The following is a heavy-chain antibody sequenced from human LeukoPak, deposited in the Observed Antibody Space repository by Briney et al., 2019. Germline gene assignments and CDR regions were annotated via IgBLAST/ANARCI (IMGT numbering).Heavy chain of an antibody. CDR3: ARWGVLDFDI. CDR1: GFTFSSYY. CDR2: IYSGGST. V-gene: IGHV3-66*02. J-gene: IGHJ3*02. Sequence: PGGSLRLSCAASGFTFSSYYMSWVRQAPGKGLEWVSVIYSGGSTYYADSVKGRFTITRDNSKNTLYLQMNSLRAEDTAVYYCARWGVLDFDIWGQGTMVTVSS. D-gene: IGHD1-1*01.